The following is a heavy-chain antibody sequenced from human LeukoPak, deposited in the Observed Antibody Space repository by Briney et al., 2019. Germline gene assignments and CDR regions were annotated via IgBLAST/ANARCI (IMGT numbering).Heavy chain of an antibody. CDR1: GFTFSTDG. CDR3: AKECGGGCSDDY. V-gene: IGHV3-30*02. D-gene: IGHD2-21*02. CDR2: IWFDGSNK. Sequence: PGGSLRLSCAASGFTFSTDGMHWVRRAPGKGLEWVAFIWFDGSNKYYADSVKGRFTISSDNSKNTLYLLMNSPRLEDTAVFYCAKECGGGCSDDYWGQGTLVTVSS. J-gene: IGHJ4*02.